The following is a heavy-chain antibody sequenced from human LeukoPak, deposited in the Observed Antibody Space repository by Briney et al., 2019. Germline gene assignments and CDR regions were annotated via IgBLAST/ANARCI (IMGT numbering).Heavy chain of an antibody. D-gene: IGHD2-21*02. J-gene: IGHJ3*02. Sequence: SVKVSCKASGGTFSSYAISWVRQAPGQGLEWMGGIIPIFGTANYAQKFQGRVTITADESTSTAYMELSSPRSEDTAVYYCARNPLAYCGGDCYSPRDAFDIWGQGTMVTVSS. CDR1: GGTFSSYA. CDR2: IIPIFGTA. CDR3: ARNPLAYCGGDCYSPRDAFDI. V-gene: IGHV1-69*13.